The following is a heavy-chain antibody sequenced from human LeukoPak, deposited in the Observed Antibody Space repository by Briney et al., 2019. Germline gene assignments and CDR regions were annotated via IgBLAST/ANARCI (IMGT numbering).Heavy chain of an antibody. V-gene: IGHV4-31*03. CDR1: GGSISSGGYY. D-gene: IGHD4-17*01. CDR3: ARGDYGDYPYGMDV. CDR2: IYYSGST. J-gene: IGHJ6*02. Sequence: SQTLSLTCTVSGGSISSGGYYWSWIRQHPGKGLEWIGYIYYSGSTYYNPSLKSRVTISVDTSKNQFSLKLSSVTAADTAVYYCARGDYGDYPYGMDVWGQGTTVTVSS.